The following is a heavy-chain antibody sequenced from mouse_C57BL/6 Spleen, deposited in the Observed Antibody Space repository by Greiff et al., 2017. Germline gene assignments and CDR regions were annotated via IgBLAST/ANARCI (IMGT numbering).Heavy chain of an antibody. J-gene: IGHJ3*01. Sequence: QVQLQQSGAELVKPGASVKISCKASGYAFSSYWMNWVKQRPGKGLEWIGQIYPGVGDPNYNGKFKGKATLTADKSSSTAYMQLSSLTSEDSSVFFCAGGTSGTRAWFAYWGQGTLVTVSA. CDR1: GYAFSSYW. CDR3: AGGTSGTRAWFAY. V-gene: IGHV1-80*01. CDR2: IYPGVGDP. D-gene: IGHD4-1*01.